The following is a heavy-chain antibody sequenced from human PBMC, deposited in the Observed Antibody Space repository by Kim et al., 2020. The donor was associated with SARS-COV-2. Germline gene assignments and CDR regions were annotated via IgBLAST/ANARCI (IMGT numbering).Heavy chain of an antibody. CDR1: GFTFSSYG. J-gene: IGHJ6*02. CDR3: AKTYYDFWSGYRRYYYYGMDV. D-gene: IGHD3-3*01. V-gene: IGHV3-33*06. Sequence: GGSLRRSCAASGFTFSSYGMHWVRQAPGKGLEWVAVIWYDGSNKYYADSVKGRFTISRDNSKNTLYLQMNSLRAEDTAVYYCAKTYYDFWSGYRRYYYYGMDVWGQGTTVTVSS. CDR2: IWYDGSNK.